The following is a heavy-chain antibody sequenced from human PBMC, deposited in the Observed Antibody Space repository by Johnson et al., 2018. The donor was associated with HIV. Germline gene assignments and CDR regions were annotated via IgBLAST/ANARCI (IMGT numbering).Heavy chain of an antibody. CDR2: IRYDGSNK. V-gene: IGHV3-30*02. CDR1: GFTFSSYG. J-gene: IGHJ3*02. CDR3: AKDGGSYGGAFDI. D-gene: IGHD1-26*01. Sequence: QVQPPEFGGGVVQPGGSLRLSCAASGFTFSSYGMHWVRQAPGKGLEWVAFIRYDGSNKYYADSVKGRFTISRDNSKNTLYLQMNSLRAEDTAVYYCAKDGGSYGGAFDIWGQGTMVTVSS.